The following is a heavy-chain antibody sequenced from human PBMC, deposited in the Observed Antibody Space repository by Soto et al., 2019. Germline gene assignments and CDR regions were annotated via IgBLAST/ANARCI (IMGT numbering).Heavy chain of an antibody. Sequence: PRASVKVSCKASGGTFSSYAISWVRQAPGQGLEWMGGIIPIFGTANYAQKFQGRVTITADESTSTAYMELSSLRSEDTAVYYCARSHTPGERITIFGVVIPPGHPYGMDVWGQGTTVTVSS. CDR1: GGTFSSYA. CDR3: ARSHTPGERITIFGVVIPPGHPYGMDV. D-gene: IGHD3-3*01. CDR2: IIPIFGTA. V-gene: IGHV1-69*13. J-gene: IGHJ6*02.